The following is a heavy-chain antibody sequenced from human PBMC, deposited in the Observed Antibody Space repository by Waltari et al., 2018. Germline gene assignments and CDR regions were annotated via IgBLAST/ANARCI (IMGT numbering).Heavy chain of an antibody. Sequence: EVQLVESGGDVGQPGGSLRLSCAASGFVLRTYDLHLVRQASGKGLGWVASIASGGDTYFPDSVKGRFTISRDNAKNSLYLQMNSLRVGDTAVYYCTRGTSYYASGYYHPTKFDYWGLGTQVTVSS. D-gene: IGHD5-18*01. V-gene: IGHV3-13*01. CDR1: GFVLRTYD. CDR3: TRGTSYYASGYYHPTKFDY. J-gene: IGHJ4*02. CDR2: IASGGDT.